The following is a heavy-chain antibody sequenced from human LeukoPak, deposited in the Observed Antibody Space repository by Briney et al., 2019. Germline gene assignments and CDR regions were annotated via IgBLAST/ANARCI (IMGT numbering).Heavy chain of an antibody. D-gene: IGHD2-2*01. CDR2: IFYSGNT. CDR1: GGSITNSAYY. V-gene: IGHV4-39*01. Sequence: SETLSLTCTLSGGSITNSAYYWGWIRQPPGTGLQWIGSIFYSGNTYYNPSLKSRVTISVDTSKNQFSLKLTSVTAADTAVYYCARHGCSSKSCLGYWGQGTPVTVSS. CDR3: ARHGCSSKSCLGY. J-gene: IGHJ4*02.